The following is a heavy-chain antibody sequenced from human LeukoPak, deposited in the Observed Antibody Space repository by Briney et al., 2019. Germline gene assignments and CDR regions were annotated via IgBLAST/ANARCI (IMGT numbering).Heavy chain of an antibody. CDR3: AAYSSLDY. V-gene: IGHV3-66*01. J-gene: IGHJ4*02. CDR2: IYSGGST. CDR1: GFTVSNNY. Sequence: KPGGSLRLSCAASGFTVSNNYMSWVRQAPGKGLEWVSLIYSGGSTYYADSVKGRFTISRDNSKNTLYLQMNSLRAEDTAVYYCAAYSSLDYWGQGALVTVSS. D-gene: IGHD6-19*01.